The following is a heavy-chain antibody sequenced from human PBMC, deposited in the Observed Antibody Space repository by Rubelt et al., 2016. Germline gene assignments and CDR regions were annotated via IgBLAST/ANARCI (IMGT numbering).Heavy chain of an antibody. Sequence: QVQLVQSGAEVKKPGASVKVSCKVSGYTLTELSMHWVRQAPGKGLEWMGGFDPEDGETIYAQKFQGRVTMTEETSTDTADMELSSLRAEDTAVYYCATGIVVVPAHVPSRDYWGQGTLVTVSS. V-gene: IGHV1-24*01. CDR3: ATGIVVVPAHVPSRDY. CDR1: GYTLTELS. D-gene: IGHD2-2*01. CDR2: FDPEDGET. J-gene: IGHJ4*02.